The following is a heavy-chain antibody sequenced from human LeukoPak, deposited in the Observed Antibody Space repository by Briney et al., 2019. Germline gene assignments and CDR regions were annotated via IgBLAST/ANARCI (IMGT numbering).Heavy chain of an antibody. Sequence: PGGSLRLSCAASGFTFDDYAMHWVRQAPGKGLEWVSGISWNSGSIGYADSVKGRFTISRDNAKNPLYLQMNSLRAEDTALYYCAKEYDILTGYSLYGMDVWGQGTTVTVSS. V-gene: IGHV3-9*01. D-gene: IGHD3-9*01. CDR2: ISWNSGSI. CDR3: AKEYDILTGYSLYGMDV. CDR1: GFTFDDYA. J-gene: IGHJ6*02.